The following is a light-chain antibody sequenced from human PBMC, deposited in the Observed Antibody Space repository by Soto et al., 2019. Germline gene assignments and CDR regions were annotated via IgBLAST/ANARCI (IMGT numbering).Light chain of an antibody. CDR3: QQYGSSPRT. CDR1: QNVGSRY. CDR2: GTS. V-gene: IGKV3-20*01. J-gene: IGKJ1*01. Sequence: EIVLRQSPATLSMSPGERATLSCRASQNVGSRYLAWYQQKPGQAPRLLIYGTSNRATGIPDRFSGSGSGTDFSLTISSLEPGDLAVYYCQQYGSSPRTFGQGTKVDIK.